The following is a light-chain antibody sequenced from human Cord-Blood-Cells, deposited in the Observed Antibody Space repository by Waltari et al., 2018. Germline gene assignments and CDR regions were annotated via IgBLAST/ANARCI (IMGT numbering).Light chain of an antibody. Sequence: SYVLTQPPSVSVAPGKTARITCGGNNIGSKSVHWYQQKPGQAPVLVIYYDSDRPSWSPERFSGSNSGNTATLTISRVEAGDEADYYCQVWDSSSDHPVFGGGTKLTVL. CDR1: NIGSKS. CDR3: QVWDSSSDHPV. V-gene: IGLV3-21*04. CDR2: YDS. J-gene: IGLJ3*02.